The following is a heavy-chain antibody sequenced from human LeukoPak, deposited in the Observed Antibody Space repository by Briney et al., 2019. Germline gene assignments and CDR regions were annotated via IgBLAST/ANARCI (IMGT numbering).Heavy chain of an antibody. V-gene: IGHV4-31*03. CDR3: ARLNYGDYVSWFDP. CDR2: IYYSGST. D-gene: IGHD4-17*01. CDR1: GGSISSGGYY. Sequence: PSETLSLTCTVSGGSISSGGYYWSWIRQHPGKGLGWIGYIYYSGSTYYNPSLKSRVTISVDTSKNQFSLKLSSVTAADTAVYYCARLNYGDYVSWFDPWGQGTLVTVSS. J-gene: IGHJ5*02.